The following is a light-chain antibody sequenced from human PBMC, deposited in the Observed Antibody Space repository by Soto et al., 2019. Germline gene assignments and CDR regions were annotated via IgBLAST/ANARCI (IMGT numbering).Light chain of an antibody. CDR3: QQYNSYSPVT. CDR1: QSISSW. Sequence: DIQMTQSPSTLSASVGDRVTITCRASQSISSWLAWYQQKPGKAPKLLIYDASSLESGVPSRFSGSGSGTEFTLTISSLQPDDFATTSSQQYNSYSPVTFGQGTKLDIK. V-gene: IGKV1-5*01. J-gene: IGKJ2*01. CDR2: DAS.